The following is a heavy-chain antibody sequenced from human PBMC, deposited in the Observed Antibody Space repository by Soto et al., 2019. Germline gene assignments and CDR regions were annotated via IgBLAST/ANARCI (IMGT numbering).Heavy chain of an antibody. CDR1: GYTFTSYG. D-gene: IGHD1-7*01. Sequence: ETSVKVSCKASGYTFTSYGISWVRQAPGQGLEWMGWISAYNGNTNYAQKLQGRVTMTTDTSTSTAYMELRSLRSDDTAVYYCARNSNSNYGDYYYYMDVWGKGTTVTVSS. CDR3: ARNSNSNYGDYYYYMDV. V-gene: IGHV1-18*01. J-gene: IGHJ6*03. CDR2: ISAYNGNT.